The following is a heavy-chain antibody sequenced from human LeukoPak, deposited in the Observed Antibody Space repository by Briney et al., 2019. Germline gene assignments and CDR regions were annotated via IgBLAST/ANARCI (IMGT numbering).Heavy chain of an antibody. Sequence: ASVKVSCKASGYTFTSYGISWVRQAPGQGLEWMGWISGYNDNTNYAQNLQGRVTMTTDTSTSTANMELRSLRSDDTAVYYCARGRYPHTSSWYGDAFDIWGQGTMVTVSS. J-gene: IGHJ3*02. CDR2: ISGYNDNT. CDR1: GYTFTSYG. D-gene: IGHD6-13*01. CDR3: ARGRYPHTSSWYGDAFDI. V-gene: IGHV1-18*01.